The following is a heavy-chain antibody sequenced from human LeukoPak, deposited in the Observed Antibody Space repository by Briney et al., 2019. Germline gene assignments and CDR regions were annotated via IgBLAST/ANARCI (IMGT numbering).Heavy chain of an antibody. J-gene: IGHJ5*02. Sequence: GGSQRLSCAASGFTFSSYAMSWVRQAPGKGLEWVSAISGSGGSTYYADSVKGRFTISRDNSKNTLYLQMNSLRAEDTAVYYCAKSGPIQWGYDYVGWFDPWGQGTLVTVSS. CDR1: GFTFSSYA. CDR2: ISGSGGST. CDR3: AKSGPIQWGYDYVGWFDP. V-gene: IGHV3-23*01. D-gene: IGHD5-12*01.